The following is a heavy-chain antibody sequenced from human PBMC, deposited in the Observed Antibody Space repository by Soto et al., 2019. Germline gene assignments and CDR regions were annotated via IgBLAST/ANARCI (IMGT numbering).Heavy chain of an antibody. J-gene: IGHJ6*04. CDR1: GGSVTNSSYY. CDR2: INHSGST. Sequence: SETLSLTCTVSGGSVTNSSYYWSWIRQPPGKGLEWIGEINHSGSTNYNPSLKSRVTISVDTSKNQFSLKLSSVTAADTAVYYCAREAAGYYYGMVVWGEGTTVTVSP. CDR3: AREAAGYYYGMVV. D-gene: IGHD6-13*01. V-gene: IGHV4-39*07.